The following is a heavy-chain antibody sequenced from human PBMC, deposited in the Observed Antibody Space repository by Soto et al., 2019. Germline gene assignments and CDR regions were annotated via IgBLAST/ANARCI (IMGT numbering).Heavy chain of an antibody. CDR2: LRTYDGHT. D-gene: IGHD6-6*01. CDR3: ARDRLHTSSSITFDY. J-gene: IGHJ4*02. V-gene: IGHV1-18*01. CDR1: GYTFTTYA. Sequence: QVQLVQSGAEVKKPGASVKLSCKASGYTFTTYAISWVRQAPRQGLEWMGWLRTYDGHTDYAQNLQGRVTMTTDTSTNTAYMELRSLRSDDTAVYYCARDRLHTSSSITFDYWGQGALVTVSS.